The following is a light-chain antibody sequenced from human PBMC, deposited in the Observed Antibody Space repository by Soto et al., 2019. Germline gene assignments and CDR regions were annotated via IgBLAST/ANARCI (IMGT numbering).Light chain of an antibody. J-gene: IGLJ2*01. CDR1: GYNIGSNT. CDR2: GNN. Sequence: QAVVTQPPSVSGTPGQRVTITCSGSGYNIGSNTVNWYQQLPGSAPKLLIYGNNRRPSGVPDRFSGSESGTSASLAIRGLLSEDEATYHCATWDDSLNGLVFGGGTKLTVL. CDR3: ATWDDSLNGLV. V-gene: IGLV1-44*01.